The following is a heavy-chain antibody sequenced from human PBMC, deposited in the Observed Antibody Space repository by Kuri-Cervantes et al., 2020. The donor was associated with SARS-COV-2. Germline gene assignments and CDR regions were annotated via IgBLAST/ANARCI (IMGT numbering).Heavy chain of an antibody. Sequence: SETLSLTCTVSGGSISSGDYYWSWIRQPPGKGLEWIGYIYYSGSTYYNPSLKSRVTISVDTSKNQFSLKLSSVTAADTAVYYCARVGSFYCSSTSCSDDWYFDLWGRGTLVTVSS. D-gene: IGHD2-2*01. CDR1: GGSISSGDYY. CDR2: IYYSGST. CDR3: ARVGSFYCSSTSCSDDWYFDL. J-gene: IGHJ2*01. V-gene: IGHV4-30-4*08.